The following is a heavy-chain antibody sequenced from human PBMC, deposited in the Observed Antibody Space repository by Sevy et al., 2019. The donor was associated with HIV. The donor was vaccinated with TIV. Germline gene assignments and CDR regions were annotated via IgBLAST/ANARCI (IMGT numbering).Heavy chain of an antibody. CDR2: IYHTGST. CDR1: GGSISAKNYF. Sequence: SETLSLTCTVSGGSISAKNYFWGWIRQPPGKGLEWIGSIYHTGSTYHSPSLQSRAGISVDTSKKLFSVKLSSVTAADTAVYFCARHAFKHGYRPSYFDSWSHGTLVTVSS. D-gene: IGHD5-18*01. CDR3: ARHAFKHGYRPSYFDS. J-gene: IGHJ4*01. V-gene: IGHV4-39*01.